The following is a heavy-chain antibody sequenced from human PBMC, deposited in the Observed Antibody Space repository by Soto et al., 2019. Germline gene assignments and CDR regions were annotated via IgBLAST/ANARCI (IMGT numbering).Heavy chain of an antibody. CDR2: SNYDGYS. J-gene: IGHJ6*02. CDR1: GGSITNYY. Sequence: QVQLQESGPGLVKPSETLSLTCTVSGGSITNYYCSWFRQPPGKGLEWIGYSNYDGYSAYNLSLKRRVTLSMAAAKTQFSLMLESVTATDTAVYYCARHGFGPLHGLVDVWGPGTTVIVSS. D-gene: IGHD3-10*01. CDR3: ARHGFGPLHGLVDV. V-gene: IGHV4-59*08.